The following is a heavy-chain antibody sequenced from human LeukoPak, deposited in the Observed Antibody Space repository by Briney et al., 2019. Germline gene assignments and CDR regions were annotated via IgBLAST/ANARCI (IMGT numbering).Heavy chain of an antibody. V-gene: IGHV3-64*01. CDR3: ARSFGGSGSYSVLDY. CDR2: ISSNGGST. CDR1: GFTVSSNY. Sequence: GGSLRLSCAASGFTVSSNYMSWVRQAPGKGLEYVSAISSNGGSTYYATSVKGRFTISRDNSKNTLYLQMGSLRAEDMAVYYCARSFGGSGSYSVLDYWGQGTLVTVSS. D-gene: IGHD3-10*01. J-gene: IGHJ4*02.